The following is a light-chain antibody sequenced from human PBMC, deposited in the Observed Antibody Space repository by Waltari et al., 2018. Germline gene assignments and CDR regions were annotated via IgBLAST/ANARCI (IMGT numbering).Light chain of an antibody. CDR1: QSVSSN. Sequence: EIVMTQSPATLSVSPGERATLSCRASQSVSSNLAWYQQKPGQAPRLLIYGASTRATGIPARFIGSGSGTEFTLTISSLQSEDFAVYYCQQYNNWPPVFGQGTKVEIK. CDR3: QQYNNWPPV. V-gene: IGKV3-15*01. J-gene: IGKJ1*01. CDR2: GAS.